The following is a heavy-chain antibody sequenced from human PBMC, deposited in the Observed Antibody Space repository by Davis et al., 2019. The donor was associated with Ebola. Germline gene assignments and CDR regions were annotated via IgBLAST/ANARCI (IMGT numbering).Heavy chain of an antibody. CDR3: ARDQDVFFTNGISYGPRTNLDY. J-gene: IGHJ4*02. D-gene: IGHD2-8*01. CDR1: GYTFTNYG. CDR2: INPHNGNT. Sequence: AASVKVSCKASGYTFTNYGITWVRQAPGQGLEWMGWINPHNGNTNYAQNVQGRVIMTSDTATTTAYMEVGSLRSDDTAVYYCARDQDVFFTNGISYGPRTNLDYWGRGTLVTVSS. V-gene: IGHV1-18*04.